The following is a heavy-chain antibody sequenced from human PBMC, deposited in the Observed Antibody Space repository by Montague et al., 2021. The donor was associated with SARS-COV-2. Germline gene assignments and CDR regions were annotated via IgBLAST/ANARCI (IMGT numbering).Heavy chain of an antibody. Sequence: SETLSLTCSVSGGSMSSYHWIWIRQPPGKGLEWIGYVSYRGSTNYNLSLKSRVTISLDTSKNPFSLRVTSVTAADTVVYYCARDVRYYYDQWGQGILVTVSS. CDR3: ARDVRYYYDQ. J-gene: IGHJ4*02. CDR1: GGSMSSYH. CDR2: VSYRGST. V-gene: IGHV4-59*01. D-gene: IGHD3-10*01.